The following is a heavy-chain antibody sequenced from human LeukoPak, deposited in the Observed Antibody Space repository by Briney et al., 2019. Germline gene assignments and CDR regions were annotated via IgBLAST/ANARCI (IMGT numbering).Heavy chain of an antibody. J-gene: IGHJ4*02. D-gene: IGHD3-22*01. V-gene: IGHV4-39*07. CDR2: VNHGGST. CDR1: GGSIISSIYY. Sequence: PSETLSLTCTVSGGSIISSIYYWNWIRQPPGKGLEWIGEVNHGGSTSYNPSLKSRLKISVDTSKFQVSLHLTSVTAADTAVYYCARGKNYYDDSGYYSLIFDSWGQGTLVTVSS. CDR3: ARGKNYYDDSGYYSLIFDS.